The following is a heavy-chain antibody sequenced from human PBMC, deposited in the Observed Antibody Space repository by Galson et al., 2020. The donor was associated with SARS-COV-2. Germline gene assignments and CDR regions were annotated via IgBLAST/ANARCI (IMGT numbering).Heavy chain of an antibody. V-gene: IGHV4-38-2*02. CDR2: VYPSGTT. CDR1: GYSVSTPNY. Sequence: SKTLSLTCTVSGYSVSTPNYWGWVRQPPGRGLEWIGSVYPSGTTYYNPSLKSRVTISVDTSKNQFSLRLDSVTAADTALYYCARRGVNMMVLVTVPGWYFDLGCRGTLVTVSS. D-gene: IGHD3-10*01. J-gene: IGHJ2*01. CDR3: ARRGVNMMVLVTVPGWYFDL.